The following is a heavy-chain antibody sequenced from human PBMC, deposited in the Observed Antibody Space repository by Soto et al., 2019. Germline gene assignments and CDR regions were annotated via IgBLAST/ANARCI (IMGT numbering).Heavy chain of an antibody. Sequence: LRLSCAASGFTVSSNYMTWVRQAPGKGLEWVSVIYSGGSTYYADSVKGRFTISRDNSKNTVYLQMNSLRAEDTAVYYCAHLDFDYWGQGTLVTVSS. CDR2: IYSGGST. J-gene: IGHJ4*02. CDR1: GFTVSSNY. CDR3: AHLDFDY. V-gene: IGHV3-66*01.